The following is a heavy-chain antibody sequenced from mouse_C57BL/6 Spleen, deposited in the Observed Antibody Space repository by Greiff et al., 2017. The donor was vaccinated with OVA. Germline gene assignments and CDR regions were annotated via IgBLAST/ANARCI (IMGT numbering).Heavy chain of an antibody. Sequence: QVQLKESGPGILQPSQTLSLTCSFSGFSLSTSGMGVSWNRQPPGQGLEWLVHTYWDDDKCNNPFLKSRPTTSKDTSRNQVFLKISSVDTAETATDYCARRGGEGPYFDVWGTGTTVTVSS. CDR2: TYWDDDK. V-gene: IGHV8-12*01. J-gene: IGHJ1*03. CDR1: GFSLSTSGMG. D-gene: IGHD3-3*01. CDR3: ARRGGEGPYFDV.